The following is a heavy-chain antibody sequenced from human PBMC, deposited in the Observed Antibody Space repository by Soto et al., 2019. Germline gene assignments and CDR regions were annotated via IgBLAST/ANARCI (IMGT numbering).Heavy chain of an antibody. D-gene: IGHD2-15*01. V-gene: IGHV3-30*03. J-gene: IGHJ4*02. CDR1: GFTFSSYG. CDR2: ISYDGSNK. Sequence: QVQLVESGGGVVQPGRSLRLSCAASGFTFSSYGMHWVRQAPGKGLEWVAVISYDGSNKYYADSVKGRFTISRDNSKNTLYLKMNSLRAEDTAVYYCARSGSGPDYWGQGTLVTVSS. CDR3: ARSGSGPDY.